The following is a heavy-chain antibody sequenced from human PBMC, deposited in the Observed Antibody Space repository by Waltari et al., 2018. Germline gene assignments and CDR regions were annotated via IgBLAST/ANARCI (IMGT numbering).Heavy chain of an antibody. J-gene: IGHJ5*01. CDR1: GFSLTNYT. Sequence: EERLVQSGGGLVQPGGSLRLSCEASGFSLTNYTMNWVRQAPGKGLEWVAYISETSRTTFYADSVRGRFIISRNNAKNSLSLQMVSLRGEDTAVYYCAVARGNYDVLTGLPVDSWGQGTLVTVSS. CDR2: ISETSRTT. D-gene: IGHD3-9*01. V-gene: IGHV3-48*01. CDR3: AVARGNYDVLTGLPVDS.